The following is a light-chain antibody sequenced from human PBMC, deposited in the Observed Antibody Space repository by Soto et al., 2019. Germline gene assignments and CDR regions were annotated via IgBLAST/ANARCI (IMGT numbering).Light chain of an antibody. CDR3: EEYNHWPPLT. Sequence: EIVMTQSPATLSVSPGERATLSCRASQSVGRNLAWYQQKPGQAPRLLIYGASTRAPGIPARFSVSGSGTEFTLIICSLRSVDFAIYYCEEYNHWPPLTFGGGTKVEIK. CDR2: GAS. CDR1: QSVGRN. V-gene: IGKV3-15*01. J-gene: IGKJ4*01.